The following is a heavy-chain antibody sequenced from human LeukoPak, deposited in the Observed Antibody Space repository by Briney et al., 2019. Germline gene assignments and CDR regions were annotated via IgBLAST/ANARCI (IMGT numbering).Heavy chain of an antibody. CDR2: IWFDGSNK. D-gene: IGHD1-1*01. CDR3: VRDPSGSGFAFDS. CDR1: GFIFSKDA. V-gene: IGHV3-33*01. Sequence: PGGSLRLSCAASGFIFSKDAMHWVRQAPGKGLEWVAFIWFDGSNKHYADSVKGRFTISRDNSEDTLYLQMNSLRAEDTAVYYCVRDPSGSGFAFDSWGQGALVTVSS. J-gene: IGHJ4*02.